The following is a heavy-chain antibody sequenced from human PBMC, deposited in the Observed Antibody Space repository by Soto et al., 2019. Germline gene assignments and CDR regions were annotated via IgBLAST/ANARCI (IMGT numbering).Heavy chain of an antibody. CDR1: GFTFSSYA. J-gene: IGHJ4*02. D-gene: IGHD3-16*02. V-gene: IGHV3-23*01. CDR3: AKISDDYVWGSYRYHFDY. CDR2: ISGSGGST. Sequence: GGSLRLSCAASGFTFSSYAMSWVRQAPGKGLEWVSAISGSGGSTYYADSVKGRFTISRDNSKNTLYLQMNSLRAEDTAVYYCAKISDDYVWGSYRYHFDYWGQGTLVTVSS.